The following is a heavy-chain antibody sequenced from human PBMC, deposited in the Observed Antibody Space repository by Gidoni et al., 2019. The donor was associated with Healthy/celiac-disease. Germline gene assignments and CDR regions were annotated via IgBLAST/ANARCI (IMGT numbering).Heavy chain of an antibody. CDR2: INPSGGST. J-gene: IGHJ5*02. Sequence: QVQLVQSGAEVKKPGASVKGSCKASGYTFTSYYMHWVRQAPGQGLEWMGIINPSGGSTSYAQKFQGRVTMTRDTSTSTVYMELSSLRSEDTAVYYCVRGAENNWFDPWGQGTLVTVSS. CDR1: GYTFTSYY. D-gene: IGHD3-10*01. V-gene: IGHV1-46*01. CDR3: VRGAENNWFDP.